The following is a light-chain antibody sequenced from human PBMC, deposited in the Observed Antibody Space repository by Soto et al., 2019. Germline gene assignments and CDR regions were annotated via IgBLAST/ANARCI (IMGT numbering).Light chain of an antibody. CDR1: QTVNSNY. J-gene: IGKJ3*01. CDR3: QQYGSAAFT. V-gene: IGKV3-20*01. Sequence: EIVLTQSPGTLSLSPGERATLSCRASQTVNSNYLAWYQQKPGQAPRLLIYGAYSRATGIPDRFSGSGYGTDFTLTIRGLEPEAFAVYYCQQYGSAAFTIGPEKKVDIK. CDR2: GAY.